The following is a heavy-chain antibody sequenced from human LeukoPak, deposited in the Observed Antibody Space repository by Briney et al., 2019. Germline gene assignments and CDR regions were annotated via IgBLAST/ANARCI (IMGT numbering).Heavy chain of an antibody. V-gene: IGHV4-34*01. Sequence: SETLSLTCAVYGGSFSGYYWSWIRQPPGKGLEWIGEINHSGSTNYNPSLKSRVTISVDTSKNQFSLKLSSVTAADTAVYYCARGAGYCSSTSCYYDAFDIWGQGTMATVSS. D-gene: IGHD2-2*01. CDR3: ARGAGYCSSTSCYYDAFDI. J-gene: IGHJ3*02. CDR2: INHSGST. CDR1: GGSFSGYY.